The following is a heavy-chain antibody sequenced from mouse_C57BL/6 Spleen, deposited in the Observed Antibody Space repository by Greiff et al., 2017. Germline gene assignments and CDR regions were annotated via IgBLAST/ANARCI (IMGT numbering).Heavy chain of an antibody. J-gene: IGHJ3*01. CDR1: GFNIKDDY. CDR2: IDPENGDT. D-gene: IGHD2-1*01. Sequence: EVQRVESGAELVRPGASVKLSCTASGFNIKDDYMHWVKQRPEQGLEWIGWIDPENGDTEYASKFQGKATITADTSSNTAYLQLSSLTSEDTAVYYCTFYGNYTAYWGQGTLVTVSA. V-gene: IGHV14-4*01. CDR3: TFYGNYTAY.